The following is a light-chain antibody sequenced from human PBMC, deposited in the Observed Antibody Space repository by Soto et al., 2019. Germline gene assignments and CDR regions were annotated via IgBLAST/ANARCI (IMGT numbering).Light chain of an antibody. CDR1: QSVSSD. CDR3: QQSYSTPT. Sequence: EIVLTQSPATLSLSPGERATLSCRASQSVSSDLAWYQPQPGQAPSLLIYGASTRATGIPARFSGSGSGTEFTLTISSLKPEDFATYYCQQSYSTPTFGQGTKVDIK. CDR2: GAS. V-gene: IGKV3-15*01. J-gene: IGKJ1*01.